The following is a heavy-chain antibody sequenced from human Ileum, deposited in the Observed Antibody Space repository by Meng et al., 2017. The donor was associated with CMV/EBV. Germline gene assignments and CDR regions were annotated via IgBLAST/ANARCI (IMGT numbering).Heavy chain of an antibody. J-gene: IGHJ4*02. D-gene: IGHD2-15*01. Sequence: GGSLRLSCAASGFTFSSYAMHWVRQAPGKGLEWVAVISYDGSNKYYADSVKGRFTISRDNSKNTLYLQMNSLRAEDTAVYYCARPRAPLLAQHYFDYWGQGT. V-gene: IGHV3-30-3*01. CDR3: ARPRAPLLAQHYFDY. CDR1: GFTFSSYA. CDR2: ISYDGSNK.